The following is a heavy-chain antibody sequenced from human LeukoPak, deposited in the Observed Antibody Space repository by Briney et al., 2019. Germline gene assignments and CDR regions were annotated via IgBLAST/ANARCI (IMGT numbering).Heavy chain of an antibody. CDR1: GFTFSDYW. Sequence: GGSVRLSCAASGFTFSDYWMSWVRQAPGKGLEWVANVKQDGGEKHYIDSVKGRFTISRDNAENSIYLQMSSLRAEDTAVYYCAHGAMYQLDYWGQGTLVTVSS. J-gene: IGHJ4*02. CDR3: AHGAMYQLDY. D-gene: IGHD2-2*01. V-gene: IGHV3-7*03. CDR2: VKQDGGEK.